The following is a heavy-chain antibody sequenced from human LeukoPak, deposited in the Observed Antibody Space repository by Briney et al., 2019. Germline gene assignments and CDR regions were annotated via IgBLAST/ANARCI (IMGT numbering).Heavy chain of an antibody. CDR2: MNPNSGDS. CDR1: GYTLTNYD. Sequence: ASVKVSCKASGYTLTNYDINWVRQTTGQGLQWIGWMNPNSGDSGYAQELQGRVTMTRDTSISTAYMELSSLTSEDTALYFCARFSPNENHGDYGFDYWGQGTPVTVSS. D-gene: IGHD4-17*01. V-gene: IGHV1-8*01. CDR3: ARFSPNENHGDYGFDY. J-gene: IGHJ4*02.